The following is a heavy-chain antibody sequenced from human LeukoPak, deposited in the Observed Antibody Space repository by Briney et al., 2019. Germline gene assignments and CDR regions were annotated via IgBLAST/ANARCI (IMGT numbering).Heavy chain of an antibody. CDR1: GFTFRSHG. CDR2: IAYDGSKK. J-gene: IGHJ4*02. Sequence: GGSLRLSCSASGFTFRSHGMHWVRQAPGKGLEWVAVIAYDGSKKYYADSVEGRFTISRDNSKNTVFLQMNSLRAEDTAVYYCARDIRGYSGYGFDYWGQGTLVTVSS. V-gene: IGHV3-30*03. D-gene: IGHD5-12*01. CDR3: ARDIRGYSGYGFDY.